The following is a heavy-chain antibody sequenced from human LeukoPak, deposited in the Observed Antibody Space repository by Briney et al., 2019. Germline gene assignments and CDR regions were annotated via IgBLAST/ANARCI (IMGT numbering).Heavy chain of an antibody. CDR3: VRLRRNSDRSYYYYYYDH. Sequence: GGSLRLSCAASGFTFSRYWMHWVRQAPGKGLVWVSRINTNGSSTSYADSVKGRFTISRDNAKNTLYLQMNGLTVEDTAVYYCVRLRRNSDRSYYYYYYDHWGQGILVTVSS. CDR1: GFTFSRYW. D-gene: IGHD3-22*01. J-gene: IGHJ4*02. CDR2: INTNGSST. V-gene: IGHV3-74*01.